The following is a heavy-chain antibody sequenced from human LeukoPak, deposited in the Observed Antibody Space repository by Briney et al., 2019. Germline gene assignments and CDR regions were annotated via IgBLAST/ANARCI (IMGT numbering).Heavy chain of an antibody. CDR1: GYTFTDYW. CDR2: IYPGDSDT. J-gene: IGHJ4*02. D-gene: IGHD6-13*01. V-gene: IGHV5-51*01. Sequence: GESLKISCKGSGYTFTDYWIGWVRQMPGKGLEWMGIIYPGDSDTRYSPSFQGQVTISADKYISTAYLQWSSLKASDTAMYYCARHVGTYYFDYWGQGALVTVSS. CDR3: ARHVGTYYFDY.